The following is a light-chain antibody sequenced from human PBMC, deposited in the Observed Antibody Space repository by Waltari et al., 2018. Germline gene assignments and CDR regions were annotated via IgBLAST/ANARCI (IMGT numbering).Light chain of an antibody. Sequence: DIQMTQSPSTLSASVGDRVTITCRAIQSISSWLAWYQQKPGKAPKLLIYQASSLESGVPARFSGSGSGTEFTLTISSLQPDDFATYYCQQYNSYSYTFGQGTKLEIK. CDR1: QSISSW. V-gene: IGKV1-5*03. J-gene: IGKJ2*01. CDR2: QAS. CDR3: QQYNSYSYT.